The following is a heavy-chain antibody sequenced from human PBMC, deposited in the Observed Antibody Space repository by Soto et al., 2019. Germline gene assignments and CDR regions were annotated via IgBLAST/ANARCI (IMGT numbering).Heavy chain of an antibody. D-gene: IGHD3-10*01. CDR2: INPNSGGT. CDR3: ARDRGSETGHYYYGMDV. V-gene: IGHV1-2*04. J-gene: IGHJ6*02. CDR1: GYTFTGYY. Sequence: ASVKVSCKASGYTFTGYYMHWVRQAPGQGLEWMGWINPNSGGTNYAQKSQGWVTMTRDTSISTAYMELSRLRSDDTAVYYCARDRGSETGHYYYGMDVWGQGTTVTVSS.